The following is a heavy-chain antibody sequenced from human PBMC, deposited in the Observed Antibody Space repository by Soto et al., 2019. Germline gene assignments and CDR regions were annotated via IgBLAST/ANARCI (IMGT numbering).Heavy chain of an antibody. V-gene: IGHV1-24*01. CDR3: ATDGWFGEFQTSYYYYGMDV. J-gene: IGHJ6*02. Sequence: ASLKVSCKATGYTFTSYYMHWVGQAPGKGLEWMGGFDPEDGETIYAQKFQGRVTMTEDTSTDTAYMELSSLRSEDTAVYYCATDGWFGEFQTSYYYYGMDVWGQGTTVTVSS. D-gene: IGHD3-10*01. CDR1: GYTFTSYY. CDR2: FDPEDGET.